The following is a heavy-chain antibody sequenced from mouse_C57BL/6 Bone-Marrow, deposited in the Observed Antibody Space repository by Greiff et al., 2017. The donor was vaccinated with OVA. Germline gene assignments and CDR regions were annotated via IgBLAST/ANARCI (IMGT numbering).Heavy chain of an antibody. D-gene: IGHD2-13*01. CDR1: GFTFSDYG. V-gene: IGHV5-15*01. Sequence: EVKLMESGGGLVQPGGSLKLSCAASGFTFSDYGMPWVRQAPRKGPEWVAFISNLAYTIYYADTVTGRFTISRENAKKTLYMEMSSLRSEDTTMYYCARRDRGYFDYWGQGTTLTVSS. J-gene: IGHJ2*01. CDR3: ARRDRGYFDY. CDR2: ISNLAYTI.